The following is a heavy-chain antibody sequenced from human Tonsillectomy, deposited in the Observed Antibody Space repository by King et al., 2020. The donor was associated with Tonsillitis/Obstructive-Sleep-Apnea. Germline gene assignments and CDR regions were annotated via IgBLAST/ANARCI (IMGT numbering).Heavy chain of an antibody. CDR1: GFTFSNAW. D-gene: IGHD3-16*01. CDR2: VKSKTDGGTT. Sequence: VQLVESGGGLIKPGGSLRLSCAASGFTFSNAWMSWVRQAPGKGLEWVGRVKSKTDGGTTDYAAPVKGRFTISRADSKDMLYLQMSSLKTEDTAVYYCTTDFVEGGVVVDYWGQGTLVTVSS. V-gene: IGHV3-15*01. CDR3: TTDFVEGGVVVDY. J-gene: IGHJ4*02.